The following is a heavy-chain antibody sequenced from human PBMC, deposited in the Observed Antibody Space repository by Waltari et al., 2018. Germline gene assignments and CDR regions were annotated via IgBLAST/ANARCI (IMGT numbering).Heavy chain of an antibody. CDR1: GFTVISNY. D-gene: IGHD6-19*01. J-gene: IGHJ4*02. CDR2: IYSVGST. Sequence: EVQLVESGGGLIQPGGSLRLSCAASGFTVISNYMSWVRRAPGKGLEWVEGIYSVGSTDYAESGKGRFTIPRDNSKNTLYLQMNSLRAEDTAVYYCARVEGIAVAGPLDYWGQGTLVTVSS. CDR3: ARVEGIAVAGPLDY. V-gene: IGHV3-53*01.